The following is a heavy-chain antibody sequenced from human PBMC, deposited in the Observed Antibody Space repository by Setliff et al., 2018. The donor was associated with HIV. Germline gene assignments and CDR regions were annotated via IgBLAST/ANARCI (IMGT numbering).Heavy chain of an antibody. J-gene: IGHJ6*02. CDR2: MTDDGTA. CDR3: ARGRSCESDWCWLYYNYYYGMDV. CDR1: GGSLTNYY. Sequence: SETLSLTCAVYGGSLTNYYWSWIRQSPGNGLEWIGEMTDDGTATYTSSLKSRVTISIDTSKKQLSLKVTAVTAADTAIYYCARGRSCESDWCWLYYNYYYGMDVWAQGTAVTVSS. D-gene: IGHD2-8*01. V-gene: IGHV4-34*01.